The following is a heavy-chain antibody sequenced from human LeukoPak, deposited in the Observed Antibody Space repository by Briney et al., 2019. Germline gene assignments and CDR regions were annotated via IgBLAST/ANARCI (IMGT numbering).Heavy chain of an antibody. V-gene: IGHV4-59*01. CDR3: ARGKKRYYDSSGYMDV. D-gene: IGHD3-22*01. CDR2: IYYSGST. Sequence: KASETLSLTCTVSGGSISSYYWSWIRQPPGKGLEWIGYIYYSGSTNYNPSLKSRVTISVGTSKNQFSMKLSSVTAADTAVYYCARGKKRYYDSSGYMDVWGKGTTVTISS. CDR1: GGSISSYY. J-gene: IGHJ6*03.